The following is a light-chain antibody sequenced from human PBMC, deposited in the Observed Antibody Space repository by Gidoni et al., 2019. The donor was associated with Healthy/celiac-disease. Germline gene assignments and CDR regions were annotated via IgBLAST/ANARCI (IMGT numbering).Light chain of an antibody. J-gene: IGLJ2*01. CDR1: SSNIGSNT. V-gene: IGLV1-44*01. CDR3: AAWDDSLNGPV. Sequence: QSVLTQPHSASGTPGQRVTISCSGSSSNIGSNTVNWYQQLPGTAPKLLIYSNNQRPSGVPDRFSGSKSGTSASLALSGLQSEDEADYYCAAWDDSLNGPVFGGGTKLTVL. CDR2: SNN.